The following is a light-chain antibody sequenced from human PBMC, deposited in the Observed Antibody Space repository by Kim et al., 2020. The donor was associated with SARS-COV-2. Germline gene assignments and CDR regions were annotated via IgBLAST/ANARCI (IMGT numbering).Light chain of an antibody. CDR2: KDS. J-gene: IGLJ3*02. CDR1: ALPKKN. CDR3: KSADTSGSYRV. V-gene: IGLV3-25*03. Sequence: SYELTQAPSVSVSPGQTVRITCSGDALPKKNAYWYQQKPGQAPVLVIYKDSERPSGIPERFSGSSSGTTVTLTISGVQAEDEADYYCKSADTSGSYRVFGGGTQLTVL.